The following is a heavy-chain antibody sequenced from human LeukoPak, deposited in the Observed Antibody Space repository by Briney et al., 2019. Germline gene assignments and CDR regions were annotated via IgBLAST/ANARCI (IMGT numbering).Heavy chain of an antibody. V-gene: IGHV3-64*05. Sequence: PGGSQRLSCSASGFTFNNYAMHWVRQAPGKGLEHVSAISSIGDDKYYADSVKRRFYISRDNSKNTLYFQMSSLRAEDTAVYYCVKDTLPKSYSSSWYYAFDIWGQGTMVTVSS. CDR2: ISSIGDDK. J-gene: IGHJ3*02. CDR3: VKDTLPKSYSSSWYYAFDI. D-gene: IGHD6-13*01. CDR1: GFTFNNYA.